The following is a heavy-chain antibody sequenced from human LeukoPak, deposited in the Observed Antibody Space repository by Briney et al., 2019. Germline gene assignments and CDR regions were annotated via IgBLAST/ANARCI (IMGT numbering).Heavy chain of an antibody. CDR3: ARAYYDFWSGSAFDI. CDR2: IYYSGST. V-gene: IGHV4-39*07. J-gene: IGHJ3*02. CDR1: GGSISSSSYY. D-gene: IGHD3-3*01. Sequence: SETLSLTCTVSGGSISSSSYYWGWIRQPPGKGLEWIGSIYYSGSTYYNPSLKSRVTISVDTSKNQFSLKLSSVTAADTAVYYCARAYYDFWSGSAFDIWGQGTMVTVSS.